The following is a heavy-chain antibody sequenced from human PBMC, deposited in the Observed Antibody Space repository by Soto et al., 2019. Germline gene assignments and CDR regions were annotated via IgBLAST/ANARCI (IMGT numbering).Heavy chain of an antibody. CDR1: GFTLSSYA. CDR3: ARDQKMKFLARGMDV. CDR2: IWYDVINK. V-gene: IGHV3-33*01. J-gene: IGHJ6*02. Sequence: QPGGSLRLSCAASGFTLSSYAMHWVRQAPGKGLEWVAVIWYDVINKYYADSVKGRFTISRDSSKNTLYLQMNSLRAEDTAVYYCARDQKMKFLARGMDVWGQGTRVTFSS. D-gene: IGHD5-12*01.